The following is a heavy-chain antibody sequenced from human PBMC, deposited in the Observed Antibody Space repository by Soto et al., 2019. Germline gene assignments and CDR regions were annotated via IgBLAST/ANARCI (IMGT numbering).Heavy chain of an antibody. J-gene: IGHJ6*02. D-gene: IGHD2-21*02. CDR1: GFSLSTGGMG. CDR2: IYWDGDR. CDR3: VHSRCGGDCLQSYSSHYYYGMDI. Sequence: SCPTLVNPTQTLTLTCTFSGFSLSTGGMGVGWIRQPPGKALEWLALIYWDGDRRYSPSLMNRLTIAKDTSKNQVVLTMTNMDPVDTATYYCVHSRCGGDCLQSYSSHYYYGMDIWGQGTTVTVSS. V-gene: IGHV2-5*02.